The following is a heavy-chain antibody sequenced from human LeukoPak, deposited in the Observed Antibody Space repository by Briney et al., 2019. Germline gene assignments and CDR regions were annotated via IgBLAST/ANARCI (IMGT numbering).Heavy chain of an antibody. CDR1: GFTFSSFW. Sequence: PGGSLRLSCAASGFTFSSFWTTWVRQAPGKGLEWVAHIKHDGSERYYVDSVRGRFTISRDNAKNSLFLQMNSLRADDTAVYYCARYREGSSWYDYWGQGTLVTVSS. V-gene: IGHV3-7*04. CDR3: ARYREGSSWYDY. J-gene: IGHJ4*02. D-gene: IGHD6-13*01. CDR2: IKHDGSER.